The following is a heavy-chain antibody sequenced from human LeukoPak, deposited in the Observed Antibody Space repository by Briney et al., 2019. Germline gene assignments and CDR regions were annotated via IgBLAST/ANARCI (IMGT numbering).Heavy chain of an antibody. D-gene: IGHD3-10*01. V-gene: IGHV3-9*01. CDR2: ISWNSGNI. Sequence: PGGSLRLSCAASGFTFDDYAMHWVRQAPGKGLEWVSGISWNSGNIGYADSVKGRFTISRDNAKNSLYLQMNSLRAEDTALYYCAKAPMVRGIIVGAFDIWGQGEMVTVSS. J-gene: IGHJ3*02. CDR1: GFTFDDYA. CDR3: AKAPMVRGIIVGAFDI.